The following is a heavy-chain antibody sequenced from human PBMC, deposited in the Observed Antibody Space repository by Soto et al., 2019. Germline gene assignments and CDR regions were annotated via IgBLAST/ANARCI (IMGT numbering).Heavy chain of an antibody. V-gene: IGHV3-30*04. CDR1: GFTFSSYA. CDR2: ISYDGSNK. D-gene: IGHD4-17*01. CDR3: ARVKSGDYGYDY. Sequence: GGSLRLSCAASGFTFSSYAMHWVRQAPGKGLEWVAVISYDGSNKYYADSVKGRFTISRDNAKNSLYLQMNSLRAEDTAVYYCARVKSGDYGYDYWGQGTLVTVSS. J-gene: IGHJ4*02.